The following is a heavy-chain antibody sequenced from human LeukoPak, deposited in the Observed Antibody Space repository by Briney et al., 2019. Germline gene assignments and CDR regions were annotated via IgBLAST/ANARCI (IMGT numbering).Heavy chain of an antibody. V-gene: IGHV1-69*05. J-gene: IGHJ4*02. D-gene: IGHD5-18*01. Sequence: SVTVSCKASGGTFSSYAISWVRQAPGQGLEWMGGIIPIFGTANYAQKFQGRVTITTDESTSTAYMELSSLRSEDTAVYYCARELTAMVTRWGYFDYWGQGTLVTVSS. CDR3: ARELTAMVTRWGYFDY. CDR2: IIPIFGTA. CDR1: GGTFSSYA.